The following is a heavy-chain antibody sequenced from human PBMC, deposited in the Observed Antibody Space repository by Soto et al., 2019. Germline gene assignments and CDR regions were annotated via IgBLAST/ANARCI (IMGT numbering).Heavy chain of an antibody. J-gene: IGHJ6*02. CDR2: ISAYNGNT. CDR3: ARVDIVVVPAATGATYYYYYGMDV. CDR1: GYTFTSYG. V-gene: IGHV1-18*01. Sequence: QVQLVQSGAEVKKPGASVKVSCKASGYTFTSYGISWVRQAPGQGLEWMGWISAYNGNTNYAQKLQGRVTMTTDTSTSTAYMELRSLRSDDTAVYYCARVDIVVVPAATGATYYYYYGMDVWGQGTTVTVSS. D-gene: IGHD2-2*01.